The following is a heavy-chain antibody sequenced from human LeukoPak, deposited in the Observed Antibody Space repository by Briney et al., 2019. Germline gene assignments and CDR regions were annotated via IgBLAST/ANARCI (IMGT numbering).Heavy chain of an antibody. J-gene: IGHJ4*02. CDR1: GFTFSSYA. D-gene: IGHD3-3*01. V-gene: IGHV3-23*01. CDR3: AKDGRFLEWLFNY. CDR2: ISGSGGST. Sequence: GGSLRLSCAASGFTFSSYAMSWVRQAPGKGLEWVLAISGSGGSTYYADSVKGRFTISRDNSKNTLYLQMNSLRAEDTAVYYCAKDGRFLEWLFNYWGQGTLVTVSS.